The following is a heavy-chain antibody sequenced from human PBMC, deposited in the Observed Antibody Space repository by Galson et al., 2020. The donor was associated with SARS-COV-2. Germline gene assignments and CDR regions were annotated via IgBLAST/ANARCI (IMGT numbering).Heavy chain of an antibody. CDR2: ISSSSSYI. Sequence: GESLKISCAASGFTFSAYSMNWVRQAPGKGLEWVSYISSSSSYIFYADSVKGRFTISRDNARNSLYLQMDSLRAEDTAVYFCVKDKREYSYGPFESWGQGTLVTVSS. CDR1: GFTFSAYS. V-gene: IGHV3-21*05. D-gene: IGHD5-18*01. J-gene: IGHJ4*02. CDR3: VKDKREYSYGPFES.